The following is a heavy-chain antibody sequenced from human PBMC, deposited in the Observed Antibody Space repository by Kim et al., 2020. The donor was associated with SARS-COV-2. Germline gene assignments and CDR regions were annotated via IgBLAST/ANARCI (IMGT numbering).Heavy chain of an antibody. D-gene: IGHD2-2*01. CDR3: ARRRRTSCYDY. V-gene: IGHV4-34*01. J-gene: IGHJ4*02. Sequence: TSHPSLKSRVPISVDTSKNQFSRKLSSVTAADTAVYYCARRRRTSCYDYWGQGTLVTVSS.